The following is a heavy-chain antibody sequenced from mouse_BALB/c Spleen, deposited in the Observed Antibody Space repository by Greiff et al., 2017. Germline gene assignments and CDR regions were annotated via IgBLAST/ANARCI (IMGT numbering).Heavy chain of an antibody. CDR1: GFNIKDYY. CDR3: NLYDYDGAY. CDR2: IDPENGDT. J-gene: IGHJ3*01. D-gene: IGHD2-4*01. V-gene: IGHV14-4*02. Sequence: VHVKQSGAELVRSGASVKLSCTASGFNIKDYYMHWVKQRPEQGLEWIGWIDPENGDTEYAPKFQGKATMTADTSSNTAYLQLSSLTSEDTAVYYCNLYDYDGAYWGQGTLVTVSA.